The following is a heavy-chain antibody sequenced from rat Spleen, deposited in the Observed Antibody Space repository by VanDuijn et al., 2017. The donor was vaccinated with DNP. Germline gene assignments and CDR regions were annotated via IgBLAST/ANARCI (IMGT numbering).Heavy chain of an antibody. J-gene: IGHJ2*01. CDR3: VRWVRALDY. V-gene: IGHV3-1*01. Sequence: EVQLQESGPGLVKPSQSLSLTCSVTGHSITDNYWGWIRKFPGNKMEWVGHISYSGSTSYNPSLKSRISITRDTSKNQFFLQLNSVTTEDTATYYCVRWVRALDYWGQGVMVTVSS. CDR1: GHSITDNY. CDR2: ISYSGST. D-gene: IGHD4-1*01.